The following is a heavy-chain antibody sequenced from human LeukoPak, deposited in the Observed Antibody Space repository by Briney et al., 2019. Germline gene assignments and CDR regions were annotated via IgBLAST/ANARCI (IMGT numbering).Heavy chain of an antibody. Sequence: ASVNVSCKASGYTFTDYYMHWVRQAPRQGLEWMGWINPNSGGTNYAQKFQGRVTMTRDTSTSTAYMELSRLTSDDTAVYYCARVRDQWRTLFYFDYWGQGALVTVSS. J-gene: IGHJ4*02. D-gene: IGHD6-19*01. V-gene: IGHV1-2*02. CDR1: GYTFTDYY. CDR3: ARVRDQWRTLFYFDY. CDR2: INPNSGGT.